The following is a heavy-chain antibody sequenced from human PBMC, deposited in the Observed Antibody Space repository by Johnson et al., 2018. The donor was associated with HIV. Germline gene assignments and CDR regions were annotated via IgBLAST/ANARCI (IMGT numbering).Heavy chain of an antibody. J-gene: IGHJ3*02. V-gene: IGHV3-7*01. CDR3: ARERGEGGSYYSFRRDAFDI. D-gene: IGHD1-26*01. CDR2: IKQDGSEK. CDR1: GFTFSNYW. Sequence: MQLVESGGGLVQPGGSLRLSCAASGFTFSNYWMSWVRQAPGKGLEWVANIKQDGSEKYYVDSVKGRFTISRDNAKNSLYLQMNSLRAEDTAVYYCARERGEGGSYYSFRRDAFDIWGQGTMVTVSS.